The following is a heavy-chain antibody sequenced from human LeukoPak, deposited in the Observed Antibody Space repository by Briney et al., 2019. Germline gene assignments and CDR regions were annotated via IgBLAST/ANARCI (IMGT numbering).Heavy chain of an antibody. D-gene: IGHD2-15*01. CDR2: IITMFATV. CDR3: ARIHYSTHGLLDD. CDR1: GGTFSGYS. J-gene: IGHJ4*02. Sequence: ASVKVSCKASGGTFSGYSISWVRQAPGQRIEGMGRIITMFATVNYALKFQGRLTITADDSTGSACMELTSLTSEDTAVYYCARIHYSTHGLLDDWGQGTLVTVSS. V-gene: IGHV1-69*13.